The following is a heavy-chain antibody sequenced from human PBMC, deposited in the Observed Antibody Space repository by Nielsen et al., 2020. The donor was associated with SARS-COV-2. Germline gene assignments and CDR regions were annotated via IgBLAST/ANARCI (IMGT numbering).Heavy chain of an antibody. D-gene: IGHD6-19*01. CDR3: ARGSDEGLVL. CDR1: GGAISSYY. V-gene: IGHV4-59*13. Sequence: SETLSLTCTVSGGAISSYYWTWIRQPPEKGLEWIAYIYDSGNTNYNPSLKSRVTISVDTSRNQFSLKLTSVTAADTAVYYCARGSDEGLVLWGQGTLVTVSS. CDR2: IYDSGNT. J-gene: IGHJ4*02.